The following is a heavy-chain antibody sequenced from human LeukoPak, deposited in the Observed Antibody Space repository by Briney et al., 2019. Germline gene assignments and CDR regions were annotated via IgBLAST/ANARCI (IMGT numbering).Heavy chain of an antibody. CDR2: INSDGSST. J-gene: IGHJ6*02. Sequence: PGGSLRLSCAASGFTFSSYWMHWVRQAPGKGLVWVPRINSDGSSTSYADSVKGRFTISRDNAKNTLYLQMNSLRAEDTAVYYCARAKDTAMVEGEGMDVWGQGTTVTVSS. CDR3: ARAKDTAMVEGEGMDV. D-gene: IGHD5-18*01. CDR1: GFTFSSYW. V-gene: IGHV3-74*01.